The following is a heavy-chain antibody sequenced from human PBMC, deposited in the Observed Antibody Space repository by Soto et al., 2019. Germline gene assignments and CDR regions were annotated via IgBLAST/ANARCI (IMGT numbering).Heavy chain of an antibody. J-gene: IGHJ6*01. D-gene: IGHD5-18*01. Sequence: QVQLVQSGAEVKKPGSSVKVSCKASGGTFSSYAISWVRQAPGQGLEWMGGIIPIFGTANYAQKFQGSVKITADXXTXKXXMELSRLSYEDTAVYYCASHDPAMNHYYYSYGMDVWGQGLTVTVSS. CDR2: IIPIFGTA. CDR1: GGTFSSYA. V-gene: IGHV1-69*12. CDR3: ASHDPAMNHYYYSYGMDV.